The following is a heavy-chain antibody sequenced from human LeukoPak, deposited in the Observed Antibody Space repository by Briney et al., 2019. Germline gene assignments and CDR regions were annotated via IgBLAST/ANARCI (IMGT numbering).Heavy chain of an antibody. D-gene: IGHD3-9*01. J-gene: IGHJ6*02. CDR2: INHSGST. CDR3: ARIAYDTLDSYYYGMDV. CDR1: GGSFSGYY. Sequence: SETLSLTCAVYGGSFSGYYWSWIRQPPGKGLEWIGEINHSGSTNYNPSLKSRVTISVDTSKNQFSLKLSPVTAADTAVYYCARIAYDTLDSYYYGMDVWGQGTTVTVSS. V-gene: IGHV4-34*01.